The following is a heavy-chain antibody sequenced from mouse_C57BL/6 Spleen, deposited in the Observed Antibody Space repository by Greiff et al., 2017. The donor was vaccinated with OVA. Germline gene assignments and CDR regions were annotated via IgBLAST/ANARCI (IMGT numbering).Heavy chain of an antibody. J-gene: IGHJ2*01. Sequence: QVQLQQPGAELVKPGASVKVSCKASGYTFTSYWMHWVKQRPGQGLEWIGRLHPSDSDTNYNQKFKGKATLTVDKSSSTAYMQLSSLTSEDSAVYYCATPAYYSNFDYWGQGTTLTVAS. CDR2: LHPSDSDT. V-gene: IGHV1-74*01. CDR1: GYTFTSYW. CDR3: ATPAYYSNFDY. D-gene: IGHD2-5*01.